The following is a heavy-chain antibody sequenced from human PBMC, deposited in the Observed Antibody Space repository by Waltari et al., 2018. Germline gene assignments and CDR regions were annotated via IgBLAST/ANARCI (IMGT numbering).Heavy chain of an antibody. CDR1: GFTFSSHW. CDR2: IKQDGSEK. CDR3: ARINDYDLYFDY. J-gene: IGHJ4*02. D-gene: IGHD3-3*01. V-gene: IGHV3-7*01. Sequence: EVQLVESGGGLVQPGGSLRLSCAASGFTFSSHWMSWVRQAPGKGLEWGANIKQDGSEKYYVDSVKGRFTISRDNAKNSLYLQMNSLRAEDTAVYYCARINDYDLYFDYWGQGTLVTVSS.